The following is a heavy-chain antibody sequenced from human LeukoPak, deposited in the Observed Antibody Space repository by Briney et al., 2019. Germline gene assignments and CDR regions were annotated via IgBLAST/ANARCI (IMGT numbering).Heavy chain of an antibody. J-gene: IGHJ4*02. CDR3: ARGGWFGELLNFDY. CDR2: INPNSGGT. CDR1: GGTFSSYA. Sequence: ASVKVSCKASGGTFSSYAISWVRQAPGQGLEWMGWINPNSGGTNYAQKFQGRVTMTRDTSISTAYMELSRLRSDDTAVYYCARGGWFGELLNFDYWGQGTLVTVSS. V-gene: IGHV1-2*02. D-gene: IGHD3-10*01.